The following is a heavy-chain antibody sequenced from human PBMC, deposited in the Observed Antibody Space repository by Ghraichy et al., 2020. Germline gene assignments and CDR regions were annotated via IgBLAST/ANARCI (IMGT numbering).Heavy chain of an antibody. D-gene: IGHD2-15*01. CDR2: IYYSGST. Sequence: ETLSLTCTVSGGSISSYYWSWIRQPPGKGLEWIGYIYYSGSTNYNPSLKSRVTISVDTSKNQFSLKLNSVTAADTAVYYCARSSCSGGSCRNLFDYWGQGTLVTVSS. V-gene: IGHV4-59*08. CDR3: ARSSCSGGSCRNLFDY. CDR1: GGSISSYY. J-gene: IGHJ4*02.